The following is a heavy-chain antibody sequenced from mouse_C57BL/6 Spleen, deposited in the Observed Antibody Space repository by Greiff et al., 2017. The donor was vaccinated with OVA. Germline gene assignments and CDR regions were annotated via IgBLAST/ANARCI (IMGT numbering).Heavy chain of an antibody. J-gene: IGHJ4*01. Sequence: VQLQQSGPGLVQPSQSLSITCTVSGFSLTSYGVHWVRQSPGKGLAWLGVIWRGGSTDYNAAFMSRLSITKDNSKSQVFFKMNSLQADDTAIYDCAKKGPTGSYAMDYWGQGTSVTVSS. D-gene: IGHD2-2*01. V-gene: IGHV2-5*01. CDR2: IWRGGST. CDR1: GFSLTSYG. CDR3: AKKGPTGSYAMDY.